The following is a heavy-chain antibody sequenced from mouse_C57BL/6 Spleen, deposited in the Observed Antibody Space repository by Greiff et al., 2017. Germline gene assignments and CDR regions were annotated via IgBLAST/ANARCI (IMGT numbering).Heavy chain of an antibody. J-gene: IGHJ4*01. CDR1: GYSITSGYY. CDR2: ISYDGSN. V-gene: IGHV3-6*01. D-gene: IGHD2-1*01. Sequence: EVHLVESGPGLVKPSQSLSLTCSVTGYSITSGYYWNWIRQFPGNKLEWMGYISYDGSNNYNPSLKNRISITRDTSTNQFFLKLNSVTTEDTATYYCAREGNYRYYAMDYWGQGTSVTVSS. CDR3: AREGNYRYYAMDY.